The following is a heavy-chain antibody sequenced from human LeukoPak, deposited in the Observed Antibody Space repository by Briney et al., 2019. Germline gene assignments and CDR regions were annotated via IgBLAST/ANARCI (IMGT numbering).Heavy chain of an antibody. CDR1: GFTFSSHA. V-gene: IGHV3-23*01. CDR2: IVGTGVSR. D-gene: IGHD1-26*01. J-gene: IGHJ3*02. CDR3: ASKGSGRTLGAFDI. Sequence: GGSLRLSCAASGFTFSSHAMSWVRQAPGKGLEWVSSIVGTGVSRDYADSVKGRFTISRDNSKNTLYLQMNSLRAEDTAVYYCASKGSGRTLGAFDIWGQGTMVTASS.